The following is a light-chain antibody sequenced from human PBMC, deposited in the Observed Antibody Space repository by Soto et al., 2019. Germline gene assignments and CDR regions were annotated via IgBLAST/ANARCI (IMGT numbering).Light chain of an antibody. Sequence: DIQMTQSPSSLSASVGDIVTITFRASQTIYNYLNWYQQKPGKAPNLLIYGASSLQRGVPSTFSGSGSGTDFTLTISSLQPEDFAIYYCHQSYSTLYTFGQGTRLEIK. CDR1: QTIYNY. V-gene: IGKV1-39*01. CDR2: GAS. J-gene: IGKJ5*01. CDR3: HQSYSTLYT.